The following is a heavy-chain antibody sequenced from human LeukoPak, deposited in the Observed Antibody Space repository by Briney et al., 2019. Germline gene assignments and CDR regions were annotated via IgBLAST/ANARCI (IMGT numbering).Heavy chain of an antibody. D-gene: IGHD3-3*01. Sequence: QPGGSLRLSCAASGFTFSSYGMHWVRQAPGKGLEWVAFIRYDGSNKYYADSVKGRFTISRDNSKNTLYLQMNSLRAEDTAVYYCAKDSFLEWSSYYYYYMDVWGKGTTVTVSS. J-gene: IGHJ6*03. CDR1: GFTFSSYG. CDR2: IRYDGSNK. V-gene: IGHV3-30*02. CDR3: AKDSFLEWSSYYYYYMDV.